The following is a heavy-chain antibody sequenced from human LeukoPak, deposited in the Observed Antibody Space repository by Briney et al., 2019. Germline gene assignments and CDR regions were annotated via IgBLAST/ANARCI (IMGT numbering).Heavy chain of an antibody. Sequence: ASVKVSCKASGYTFTGYYMHWVRQAPGQGLEWMGWINPNSGGTNYAQKFQGRVTMTRDTSISTAYMELSSLRSEDTAVYYCATAVAGIYYYYMDVWSKGTTVTVSS. CDR2: INPNSGGT. CDR1: GYTFTGYY. V-gene: IGHV1-2*02. CDR3: ATAVAGIYYYYMDV. D-gene: IGHD6-19*01. J-gene: IGHJ6*03.